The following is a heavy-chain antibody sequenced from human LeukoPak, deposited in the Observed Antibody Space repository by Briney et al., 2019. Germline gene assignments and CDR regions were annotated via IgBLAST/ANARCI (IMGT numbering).Heavy chain of an antibody. CDR3: ARGSTYYDSSGQVPFDY. V-gene: IGHV3-30-3*01. J-gene: IGHJ4*02. Sequence: GGSLRLSCAASGFTFSSYAMHWVRQAPGKGLEWVAVISYDGSNKYYADSVKGRFTISRDNGKNTLYLQMNSLRAEDTAVYYCARGSTYYDSSGQVPFDYWGQGTLVTVSS. CDR1: GFTFSSYA. D-gene: IGHD3-22*01. CDR2: ISYDGSNK.